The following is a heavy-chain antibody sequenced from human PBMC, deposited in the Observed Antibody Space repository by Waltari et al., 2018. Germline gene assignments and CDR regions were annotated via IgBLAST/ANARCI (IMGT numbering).Heavy chain of an antibody. D-gene: IGHD1-7*01. CDR1: GFSFGAYA. Sequence: EVQLLESGGDLIQPGGSLRLSCVASGFSFGAYAMSWVRQAPGKGLEWVSGISGSGGDTYYADSVKGRFTISRDNSKNTLYLQMNSLRGEDTALYYCAKDWTGTTPEMCFDSWGQGTLVTVSS. V-gene: IGHV3-23*01. CDR2: ISGSGGDT. J-gene: IGHJ4*02. CDR3: AKDWTGTTPEMCFDS.